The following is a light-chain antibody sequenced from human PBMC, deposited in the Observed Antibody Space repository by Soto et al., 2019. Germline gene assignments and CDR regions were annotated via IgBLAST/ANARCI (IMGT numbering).Light chain of an antibody. V-gene: IGKV3-11*01. CDR2: DAS. CDR1: QRINNY. J-gene: IGKJ4*01. Sequence: PGERATLSCRASQRINNYLAWYQQKPGQPPRLLIYDASNRATAIPVRFSGSGSGTDFTLTISSLEPEDSAVYYCQYRGIWPPGATFGGGTKVEIK. CDR3: QYRGIWPPGAT.